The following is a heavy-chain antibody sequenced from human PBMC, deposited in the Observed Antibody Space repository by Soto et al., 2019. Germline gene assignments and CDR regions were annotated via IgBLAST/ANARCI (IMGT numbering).Heavy chain of an antibody. Sequence: ASLKVSCKASGYTFTIFGVTRVRRAPGQGLEWLGWISAYTDTPNYAQKIQGRVTMTIDTSTSTAYMDLRSLTSDDTAVYYCARVIAGVEAWFDPWGQGTLVTVSS. CDR3: ARVIAGVEAWFDP. D-gene: IGHD6-13*01. V-gene: IGHV1-18*01. CDR2: ISAYTDTP. CDR1: GYTFTIFG. J-gene: IGHJ5*02.